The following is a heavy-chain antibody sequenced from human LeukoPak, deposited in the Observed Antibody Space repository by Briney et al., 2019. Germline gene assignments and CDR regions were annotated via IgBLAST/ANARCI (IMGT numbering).Heavy chain of an antibody. CDR3: ASSYDSGYYLYYFDY. CDR1: GGTFSSYA. J-gene: IGHJ4*02. V-gene: IGHV1-69*04. D-gene: IGHD3-22*01. CDR2: TIPILGIA. Sequence: GSSVKVSCKASGGTFSSYAISWVRQAPGQGLEWMGRTIPILGIANYAQKFQGRVTITADKSTSTAYMELSSLRSEDTAVYYCASSYDSGYYLYYFDYWGQGTLVTVSS.